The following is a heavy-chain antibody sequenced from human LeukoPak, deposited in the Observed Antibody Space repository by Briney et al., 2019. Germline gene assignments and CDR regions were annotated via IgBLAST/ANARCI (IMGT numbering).Heavy chain of an antibody. J-gene: IGHJ4*02. D-gene: IGHD3-22*01. CDR3: AKRGVVIRVILVGFHKEANYFDS. V-gene: IGHV3-23*01. CDR1: GITLSNYV. Sequence: GSLRLSCAVSGITLSNYVMSWVRQAPGKGLEWVAGISDSGGRTNYADSVKGRFTISRDNPKNTLYLQMNSLRAEDTAVYFCAKRGVVIRVILVGFHKEANYFDSWGQGALVTVSS. CDR2: ISDSGGRT.